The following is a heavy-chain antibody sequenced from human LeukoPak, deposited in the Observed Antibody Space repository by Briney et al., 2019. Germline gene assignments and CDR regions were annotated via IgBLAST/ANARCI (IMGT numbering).Heavy chain of an antibody. CDR3: ARALLTGYFRRLDYFDY. Sequence: PGGSLRLSCAASGFTVSGNYMSWVRQAPGKGLEWVSVIYSGGSTYYADSVKGRFTISRDNSKNTLYLQMNSLRAEDTAVYYCARALLTGYFRRLDYFDYWGQGTLVTVSS. V-gene: IGHV3-66*01. D-gene: IGHD3-9*01. J-gene: IGHJ4*02. CDR2: IYSGGST. CDR1: GFTVSGNY.